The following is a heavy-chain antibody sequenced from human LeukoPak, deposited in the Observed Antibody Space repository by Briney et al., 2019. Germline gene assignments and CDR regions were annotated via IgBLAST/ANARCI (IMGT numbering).Heavy chain of an antibody. CDR3: ARSVSWGLLVRDDAFDI. CDR1: GASISSYH. V-gene: IGHV4-59*08. CDR2: IHYSGST. Sequence: PSETLSLTCTVSGASISSYHGIWIRQPPGKGLEWIGYIHYSGSTNYNPSLKSRVTTSVDTSKKQFSLKLRSVTAADTSVYYCARSVSWGLLVRDDAFDIWGQGTMVTVSS. J-gene: IGHJ3*02. D-gene: IGHD2-21*01.